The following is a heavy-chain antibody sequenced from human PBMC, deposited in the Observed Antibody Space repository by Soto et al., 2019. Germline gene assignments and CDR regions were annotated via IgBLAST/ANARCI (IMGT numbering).Heavy chain of an antibody. CDR3: ARDLELMVRGPRYYYYGMDV. CDR2: ISSSSSSI. J-gene: IGHJ6*02. D-gene: IGHD3-10*01. Sequence: GGSLRLSCAASGFNFRGYSMNWVRQAPGKGLEWVSYISSSSSSIHYADSVKGRFTISRDNAKNSLYLQMNSLRAEDTAVYYCARDLELMVRGPRYYYYGMDVWGQGTTVTVSS. CDR1: GFNFRGYS. V-gene: IGHV3-48*01.